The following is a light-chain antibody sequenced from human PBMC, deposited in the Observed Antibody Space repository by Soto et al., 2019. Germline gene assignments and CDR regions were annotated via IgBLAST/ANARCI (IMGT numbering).Light chain of an antibody. V-gene: IGKV1-5*01. CDR2: DAS. J-gene: IGKJ1*01. Sequence: IQMTQAPSTLSASVGDRVTITCRASQSISSWLAWYQQKPGKVPKLLIYDASTLESGVPSRFSGSGSGTEFTLTISSLQPDDFATYYCQQYNSYSWTFGQGTKVEIK. CDR3: QQYNSYSWT. CDR1: QSISSW.